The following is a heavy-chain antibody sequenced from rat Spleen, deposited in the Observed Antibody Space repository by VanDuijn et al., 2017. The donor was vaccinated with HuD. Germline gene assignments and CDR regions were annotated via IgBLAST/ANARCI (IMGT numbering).Heavy chain of an antibody. CDR1: GFSLTGNN. Sequence: QVKMKESGPGLVQPSQTLSLTCTVSGFSLTGNNVHWVRQPPGKGMEWMGRMRFDGDKYYNSALKSRLSISRDTSKNQVFLKMNSLQMDDTAIYYCTRDRGSPFVYWGQGTLVTVSS. CDR2: MRFDGDK. CDR3: TRDRGSPFVY. D-gene: IGHD1-11*01. V-gene: IGHV2S30*01. J-gene: IGHJ3*01.